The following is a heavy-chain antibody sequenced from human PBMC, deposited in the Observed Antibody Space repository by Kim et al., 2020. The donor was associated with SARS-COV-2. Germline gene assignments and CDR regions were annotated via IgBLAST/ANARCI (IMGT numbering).Heavy chain of an antibody. CDR1: GYTFTSYA. D-gene: IGHD1-26*01. V-gene: IGHV1-3*01. J-gene: IGHJ4*02. Sequence: ASVKVSCKASGYTFTSYAMHWVRQAPGQRLEWMGWINAGNGNTKYSQKFQGRVTITRDTSASTAYMELSSLRSADTAVYYCARDWVATTYYCDYWGQGTLVTVS. CDR3: ARDWVATTYYCDY. CDR2: INAGNGNT.